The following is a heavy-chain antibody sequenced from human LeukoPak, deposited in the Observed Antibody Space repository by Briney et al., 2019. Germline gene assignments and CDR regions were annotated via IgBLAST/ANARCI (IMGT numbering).Heavy chain of an antibody. CDR3: ATGLPVTTLDY. CDR1: GFTFSGFA. Sequence: GGTLRLSCAASGFTFSGFAMSWIRQAPGKGLEWVSSISRSGESTFYADSVKGRFTISRDNSKNTLYLQMNSLRAEDTAVYYCATGLPVTTLDYWGQGTLVTVSS. CDR2: ISRSGEST. J-gene: IGHJ4*02. V-gene: IGHV3-23*01. D-gene: IGHD4-17*01.